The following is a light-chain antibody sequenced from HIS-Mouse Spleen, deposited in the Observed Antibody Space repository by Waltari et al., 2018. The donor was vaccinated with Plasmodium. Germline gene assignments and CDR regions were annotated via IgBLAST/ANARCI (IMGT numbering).Light chain of an antibody. CDR2: GAS. CDR3: QQYGSSPLT. V-gene: IGKV3-20*01. J-gene: IGKJ4*01. Sequence: EIVLTQSPGTLSLSPGERATLSCRASQSVSSSYLSWYQQKPGQAPRLLIYGASSRATGIPDRFSGSGYGTDFTHTISRLEPEDFAVYYCQQYGSSPLTFGGGTKVEIK. CDR1: QSVSSSY.